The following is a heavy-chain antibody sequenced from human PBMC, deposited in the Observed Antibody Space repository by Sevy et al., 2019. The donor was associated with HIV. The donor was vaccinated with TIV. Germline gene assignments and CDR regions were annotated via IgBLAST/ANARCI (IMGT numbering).Heavy chain of an antibody. CDR2: INPNSGVT. Sequence: ASVKVACKTTGYIFSDYNMHWVRQAPGQGLEWMALINPNSGVTIYAQKFRGRVSLTRDTSMSTAYMELSALTSDDTAVYYCVREDINAPRTLLSFDIWGQGTMVTV. D-gene: IGHD3-3*01. V-gene: IGHV1-2*06. CDR3: VREDINAPRTLLSFDI. CDR1: GYIFSDYN. J-gene: IGHJ3*02.